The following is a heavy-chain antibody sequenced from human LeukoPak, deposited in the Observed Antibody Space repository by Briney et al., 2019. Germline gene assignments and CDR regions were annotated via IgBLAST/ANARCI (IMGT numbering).Heavy chain of an antibody. CDR3: AKGVGLTIYDY. J-gene: IGHJ4*02. Sequence: GGSLRLSCAASGFTFSSYAMSWVRQAPGKGLEWASAISGGGESTYYADSVKGRFTISRDNSKNTLYLQMNSLRAEDTAVYYCAKGVGLTIYDYWGQGTLVTVSS. CDR1: GFTFSSYA. V-gene: IGHV3-23*01. CDR2: ISGGGEST. D-gene: IGHD1-20*01.